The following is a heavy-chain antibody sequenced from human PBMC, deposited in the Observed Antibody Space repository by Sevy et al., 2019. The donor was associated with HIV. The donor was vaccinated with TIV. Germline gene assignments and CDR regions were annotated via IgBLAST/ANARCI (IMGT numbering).Heavy chain of an antibody. V-gene: IGHV3-7*01. Sequence: GGSLRLSCAASGFTFSTYWMSWVRQAPGKGLEWVATMNQDGSEKYYVDSVKGRFNISRDNAQNSLYLQMNSLRAEDTAVYSCVREGVGGFSYSLDCWGQGTLVTVSS. CDR2: MNQDGSEK. CDR3: VREGVGGFSYSLDC. D-gene: IGHD5-18*01. CDR1: GFTFSTYW. J-gene: IGHJ4*02.